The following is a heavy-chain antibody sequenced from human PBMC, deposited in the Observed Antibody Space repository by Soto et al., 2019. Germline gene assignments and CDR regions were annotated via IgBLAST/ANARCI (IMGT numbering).Heavy chain of an antibody. D-gene: IGHD5-12*01. V-gene: IGHV5-51*01. Sequence: PGESLKICYKGAGYSCTIYWSAWVRQMPGKGLEWMGIIYPGDSDTRYSPSFQGQVTISADKSITTVYLQWSSLKASDTAMYYCARTDGYEIEYWGQGTLVTVSS. CDR1: GYSCTIYW. CDR2: IYPGDSDT. J-gene: IGHJ4*02. CDR3: ARTDGYEIEY.